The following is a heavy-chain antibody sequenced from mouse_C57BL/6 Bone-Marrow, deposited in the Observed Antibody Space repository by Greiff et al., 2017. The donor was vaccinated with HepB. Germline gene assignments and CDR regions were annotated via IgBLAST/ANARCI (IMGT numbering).Heavy chain of an antibody. D-gene: IGHD2-2*01. J-gene: IGHJ2*01. CDR1: GYSITSGYY. Sequence: EVQLQQSGPGLVKPSQSLSLTCSVTGYSITSGYYWNWIRQFPGNKLEWMGYISYDGSNNYNPSLKNRISITRDTSKNQFFLKLNSVTTEDTATYHCARAHYGYLYYFDYWGQGTTLTVSS. CDR3: ARAHYGYLYYFDY. CDR2: ISYDGSN. V-gene: IGHV3-6*01.